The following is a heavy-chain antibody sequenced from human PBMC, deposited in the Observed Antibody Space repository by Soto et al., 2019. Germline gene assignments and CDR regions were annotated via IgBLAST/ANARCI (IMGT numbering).Heavy chain of an antibody. CDR1: GDSMSKYY. J-gene: IGHJ4*02. V-gene: IGHV4-4*07. CDR3: ARTVGAAYYFDF. CDR2: IYTSGST. D-gene: IGHD1-26*01. Sequence: SETLSLTCTVSGDSMSKYYWSWIRQPAGKGLEWIGRIYTSGSTNYNPSLKSRVNMSMDTSNNHFSLNLKSVTAADAAVYYCARTVGAAYYFDFWGQGALVTVSS.